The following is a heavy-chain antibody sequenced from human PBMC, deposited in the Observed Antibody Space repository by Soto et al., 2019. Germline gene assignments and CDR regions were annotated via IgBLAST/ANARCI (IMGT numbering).Heavy chain of an antibody. Sequence: GASVKVSCKASGYTFTGYYMHWVRQAPGQGLEWMGWINPNSGGTNYAQKFQGRVTMTRDTSISTAYMELSRLRSDDTAVYYCARSPSLGVTAPRNNWFDPWGQGTLVTVSS. V-gene: IGHV1-2*02. CDR1: GYTFTGYY. D-gene: IGHD2-21*02. CDR3: ARSPSLGVTAPRNNWFDP. CDR2: INPNSGGT. J-gene: IGHJ5*02.